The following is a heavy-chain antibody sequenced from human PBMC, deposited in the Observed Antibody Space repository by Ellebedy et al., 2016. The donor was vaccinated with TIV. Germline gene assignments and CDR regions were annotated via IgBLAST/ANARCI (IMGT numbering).Heavy chain of an antibody. CDR1: GASIDSGGYY. D-gene: IGHD4-17*01. CDR3: ARDGNDYGIDAFDI. V-gene: IGHV4-31*03. Sequence: SETLSLTCTISGASIDSGGYYWSWIRHHPGKGLEWIGYIYYSGKTDYNPSLKNRVTMSIDTSKTQFSLKLTSVTAADTAGYYCARDGNDYGIDAFDIWGHGTMVTVSA. CDR2: IYYSGKT. J-gene: IGHJ3*02.